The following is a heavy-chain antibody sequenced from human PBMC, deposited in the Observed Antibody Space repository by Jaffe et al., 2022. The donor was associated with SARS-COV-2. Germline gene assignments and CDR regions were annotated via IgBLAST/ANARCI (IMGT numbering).Heavy chain of an antibody. CDR1: GFSLSTSGVG. D-gene: IGHD3-22*01. V-gene: IGHV2-5*02. Sequence: QITLKESGPTLVKPTQTLTLTCTFSGFSLSTSGVGVGWIRQPPGKALEWLALIYWDDDKRYSPSLKSSLTITKDTSKNQVVLTMTNMDPVDTATYYCARTYYYDSSGLKDDAFDVWGQGTMVTVSS. CDR3: ARTYYYDSSGLKDDAFDV. J-gene: IGHJ3*01. CDR2: IYWDDDK.